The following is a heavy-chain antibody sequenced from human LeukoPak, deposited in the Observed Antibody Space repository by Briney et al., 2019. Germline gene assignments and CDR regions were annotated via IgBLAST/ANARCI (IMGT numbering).Heavy chain of an antibody. CDR3: ARSLSAQASAEFDY. D-gene: IGHD1-26*01. CDR2: INPNSGGT. Sequence: GASVTVSCKASGYTFTGYYMHWVRQAPGQGLEWMGWINPNSGGTNYAQKFQGRVTMTRDTSISTAYMELRSLRSDDTAVYYCARSLSAQASAEFDYWGQGTLVTVSS. V-gene: IGHV1-2*02. CDR1: GYTFTGYY. J-gene: IGHJ4*02.